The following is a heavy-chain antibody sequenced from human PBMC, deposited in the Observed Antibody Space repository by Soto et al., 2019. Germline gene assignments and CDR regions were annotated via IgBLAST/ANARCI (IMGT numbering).Heavy chain of an antibody. CDR3: ARDPTSIVGATTYYYGMDV. J-gene: IGHJ6*02. CDR2: IIPIFGTA. Sequence: QVQLVQSGAEVKKPGSSVKVACKASGGTFSSYAISWVRQSPGQGLEWMGWIIPIFGTANYAQKFQGRVTITADESTSTAYMELSSLRSEDTAVYYCARDPTSIVGATTYYYGMDVWGQGTTVTVSS. CDR1: GGTFSSYA. D-gene: IGHD1-26*01. V-gene: IGHV1-69*01.